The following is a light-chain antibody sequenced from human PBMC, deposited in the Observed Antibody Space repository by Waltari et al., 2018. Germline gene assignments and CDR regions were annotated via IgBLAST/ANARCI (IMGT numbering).Light chain of an antibody. V-gene: IGKV4-1*01. CDR1: QSVLYSSDNKNY. Sequence: DIVMTRSPDSLAVSLGERATVNCKSSQSVLYSSDNKNYLAWYQQKPGQPPKLLIYWAFTRESGVPERFSGSGSGTDFTLSINSLHAEDVAVYYCQQYYSIPWTFGQGTKVEIK. CDR2: WAF. CDR3: QQYYSIPWT. J-gene: IGKJ1*01.